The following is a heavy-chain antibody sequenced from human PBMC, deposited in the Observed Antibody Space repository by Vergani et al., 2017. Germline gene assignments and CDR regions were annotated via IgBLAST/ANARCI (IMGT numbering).Heavy chain of an antibody. CDR3: ARARDYGDSGDAFDI. Sequence: EVQLVESGGGLVQPGGSLRLSCAASGFTVSSNYMSWVRQAPGKGLEWVSVIYSGGSTYYADSVKGRFTISRDNSKNTLYLQMNSLRAEDTAVYYCARARDYGDSGDAFDIWGQGTMVTVSS. D-gene: IGHD4-17*01. J-gene: IGHJ3*02. CDR2: IYSGGST. V-gene: IGHV3-66*01. CDR1: GFTVSSNY.